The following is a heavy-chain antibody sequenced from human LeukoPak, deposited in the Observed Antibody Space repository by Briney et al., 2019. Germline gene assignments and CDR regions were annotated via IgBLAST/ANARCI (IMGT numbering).Heavy chain of an antibody. V-gene: IGHV3-9*01. CDR3: AKDVGAGELLLIYYFDY. D-gene: IGHD1-26*01. CDR2: ISWNSGSI. Sequence: PGRSPRLSCAASGFTFDDYAMHWVRQAPGKGLEWVSGISWNSGSIGYADSVKGRFTISRDNAKNSLYLQMNSLRAEDTALYYCAKDVGAGELLLIYYFDYWGQGTLVTVSS. CDR1: GFTFDDYA. J-gene: IGHJ4*02.